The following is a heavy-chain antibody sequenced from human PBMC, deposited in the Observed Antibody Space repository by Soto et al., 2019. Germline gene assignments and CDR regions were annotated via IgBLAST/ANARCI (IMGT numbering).Heavy chain of an antibody. Sequence: QITLKESGPTLVKPTQTLTLTCTFSGFSLITSGVGVGWIRKPPGKALEWLALIYWDDGKRYSPSLKSRLTITKDTSKNQVVLIMTKVDPVDTATYYCAHLVLLGFGELSAEYCQHWGQGTLVTVSS. V-gene: IGHV2-5*02. D-gene: IGHD3-10*01. CDR1: GFSLITSGVG. CDR2: IYWDDGK. J-gene: IGHJ1*01. CDR3: AHLVLLGFGELSAEYCQH.